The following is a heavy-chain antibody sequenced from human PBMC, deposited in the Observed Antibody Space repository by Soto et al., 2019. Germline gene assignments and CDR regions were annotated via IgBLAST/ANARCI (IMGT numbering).Heavy chain of an antibody. CDR1: GYTFTNFG. J-gene: IGHJ4*02. Sequence: QVQLLVQSGTEVKKPGASVKVSCQASGYTFTNFGISWVRQAPGQGLEWMGWVSGYNGNTNYAQKFRDRVTMTTDTSTSTAYMVLRALRSDDTAVYYCARDEGSHGFDSWGQGTLVTVSS. V-gene: IGHV1-18*04. D-gene: IGHD6-19*01. CDR3: ARDEGSHGFDS. CDR2: VSGYNGNT.